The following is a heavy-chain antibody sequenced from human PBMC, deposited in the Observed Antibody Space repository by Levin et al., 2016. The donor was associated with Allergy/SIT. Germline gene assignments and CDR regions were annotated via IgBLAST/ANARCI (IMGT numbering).Heavy chain of an antibody. V-gene: IGHV1-18*01. CDR3: ARGGPDSSGYPRNFDY. Sequence: WVRQAPGQGLEWMGWISAYNGNTNYAQKLQGRVTMTTDTSTSTAYMELRSLRSDDTAVYYCARGGPDSSGYPRNFDYWGQGTLVTVSS. D-gene: IGHD3-22*01. J-gene: IGHJ4*02. CDR2: ISAYNGNT.